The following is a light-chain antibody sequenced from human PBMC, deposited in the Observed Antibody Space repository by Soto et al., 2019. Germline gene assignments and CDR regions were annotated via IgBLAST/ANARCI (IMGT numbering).Light chain of an antibody. Sequence: QSVLTQPPSVSGAPGQRVTISCTGSMSNIGAGYYVHWYQQLPGTAPKLLIYGNSNRPSGVPDRFSGSMSGTSASLAITGLQAEDEADYYCQSYDSSLSAYVFATGTKLTVL. CDR2: GNS. J-gene: IGLJ1*01. V-gene: IGLV1-40*01. CDR3: QSYDSSLSAYV. CDR1: MSNIGAGYY.